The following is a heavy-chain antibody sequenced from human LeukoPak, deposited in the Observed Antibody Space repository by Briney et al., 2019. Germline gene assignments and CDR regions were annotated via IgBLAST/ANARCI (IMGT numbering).Heavy chain of an antibody. Sequence: PGGSLRLSCAASGFTFSSYAMNWVRQAPGKGLEWVSGISGSGDSTYYADSVKGRSTVSRDSSRNTLYLQMNSLRAEDTAVYYCAKGRAMAGSDYWGQGTLVTVSS. CDR3: AKGRAMAGSDY. D-gene: IGHD6-19*01. J-gene: IGHJ4*02. V-gene: IGHV3-23*01. CDR2: ISGSGDST. CDR1: GFTFSSYA.